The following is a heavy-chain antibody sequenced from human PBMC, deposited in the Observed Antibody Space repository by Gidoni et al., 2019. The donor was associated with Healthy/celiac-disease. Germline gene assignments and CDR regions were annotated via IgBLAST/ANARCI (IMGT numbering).Heavy chain of an antibody. V-gene: IGHV4-39*01. J-gene: IGHJ4*02. CDR3: ARHRYCSGGACFDY. Sequence: QLQLQASGPGLVKPSETLSLTCIVSGVSISSTSYYWGWIRQPPGKGLEWIGTIYYSGNTYYNPSLKSRVTISVDTSKNQFSLKLSSVTAADTAVYYCARHRYCSGGACFDYWGQGTLVTVSS. CDR1: GVSISSTSYY. D-gene: IGHD2-15*01. CDR2: IYYSGNT.